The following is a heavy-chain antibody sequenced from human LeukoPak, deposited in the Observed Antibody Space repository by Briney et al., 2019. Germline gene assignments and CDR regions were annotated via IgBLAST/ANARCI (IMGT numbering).Heavy chain of an antibody. CDR2: VHQSGVT. Sequence: SGTLSLTCAVSGGFISNINWWSWVRQPPGRGLEWIGEVHQSGVTNYNPSLKSRVTISLDKSNNQFSLKLNSVTAADTAVYFCAENGPWSLKYWGQGTLVTVSS. D-gene: IGHD2-15*01. CDR3: AENGPWSLKY. J-gene: IGHJ4*02. V-gene: IGHV4-4*02. CDR1: GGFISNINW.